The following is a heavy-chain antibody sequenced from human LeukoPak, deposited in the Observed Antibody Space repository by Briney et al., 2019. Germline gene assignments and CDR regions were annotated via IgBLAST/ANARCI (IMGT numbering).Heavy chain of an antibody. CDR1: GFTVSSNY. J-gene: IGHJ4*02. CDR3: ARGDIVGALGY. V-gene: IGHV3-53*01. D-gene: IGHD1-26*01. CDR2: IYSGGST. Sequence: GGSLRLSCAASGFTVSSNYMSWVRQAPGKGREWVSVIYSGGSTYYADSVKGRFTISRDNSKNTLYLQMNSLRAEDTAVYYCARGDIVGALGYWGQGTLVTVSS.